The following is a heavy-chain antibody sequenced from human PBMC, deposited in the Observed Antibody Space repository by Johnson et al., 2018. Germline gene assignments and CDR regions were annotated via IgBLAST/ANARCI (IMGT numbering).Heavy chain of an antibody. J-gene: IGHJ6*02. CDR1: GFTFSNYW. CDR3: VRDLKYTTSYVGHYFYYGLDV. Sequence: EVQLLETGGGLVQPGGSLTLSCAASGFTFSNYWMHWVRQAPGKGLGWVSRISNEGTSPTYADSVKGRFVFSRDSVKNRLFLQMNSLRVEDTAVYYCVRDLKYTTSYVGHYFYYGLDVWGRGTTVIVSS. D-gene: IGHD1-26*01. CDR2: ISNEGTSP. V-gene: IGHV3-74*01.